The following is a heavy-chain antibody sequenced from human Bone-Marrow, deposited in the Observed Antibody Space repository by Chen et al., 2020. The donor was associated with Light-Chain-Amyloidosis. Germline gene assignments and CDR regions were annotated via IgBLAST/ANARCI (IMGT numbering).Heavy chain of an antibody. V-gene: IGHV3-15*01. Sequence: EVQLVESGGGLVKPGGSLRLSCAVSGITFSNAWMSWVRQAPGKGPEWVGLIKSKFNGGTIDYAAPVRGRFTISRDDSKNTLYLQMSSLQTDDTAVYYCATDPPMMGGRWFDPWGQGTLVIVSS. CDR1: GITFSNAW. CDR2: IKSKFNGGTI. D-gene: IGHD3-22*01. CDR3: ATDPPMMGGRWFDP. J-gene: IGHJ5*02.